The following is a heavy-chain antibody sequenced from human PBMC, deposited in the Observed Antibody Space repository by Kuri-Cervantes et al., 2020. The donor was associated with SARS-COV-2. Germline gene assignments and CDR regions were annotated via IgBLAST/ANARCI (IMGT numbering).Heavy chain of an antibody. J-gene: IGHJ3*02. V-gene: IGHV4-30-4*08. Sequence: SETLSLTCTVSGGSISSVDHYWSWIRQPPGKGLEWIGYIYYSGTTYYNPSLKSRVTISVDTSKNQFSLKLSSVTAADTAVYYCARGGFLTGYRGTRGAFDIWGQGTMVTVSS. CDR2: IYYSGTT. D-gene: IGHD3-9*01. CDR1: GGSISSVDHY. CDR3: ARGGFLTGYRGTRGAFDI.